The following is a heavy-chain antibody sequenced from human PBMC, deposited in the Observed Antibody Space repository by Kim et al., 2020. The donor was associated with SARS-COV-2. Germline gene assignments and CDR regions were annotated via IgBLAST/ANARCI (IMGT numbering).Heavy chain of an antibody. V-gene: IGHV4-59*01. CDR3: ARDDGSSWYDY. CDR2: FYYSGRT. Sequence: SETLSLTCTVSGGSISSYYWSWIRQPPGKGLEWIGYFYYSGRTNYNPSLKSRVTISVDTSKNQFSRMLSSVTAADTAAYYCARDDGSSWYDYWGQGTLVTVSS. CDR1: GGSISSYY. J-gene: IGHJ4*02. D-gene: IGHD6-13*01.